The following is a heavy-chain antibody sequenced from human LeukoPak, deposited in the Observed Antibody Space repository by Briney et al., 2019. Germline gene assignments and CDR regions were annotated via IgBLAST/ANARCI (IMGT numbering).Heavy chain of an antibody. CDR1: GFTFSDYY. CDR3: ARRRSVYSYDSGGSPPDY. V-gene: IGHV3-11*03. CDR2: ISSSGSYT. J-gene: IGHJ4*02. D-gene: IGHD3-22*01. Sequence: PGGSLRLSCAASGFTFSDYYMSWIRQAPGKGLEWVSYISSSGSYTRYADSVKGRFTISRDNAKKSLYLQMNSLRAEDTAVYYCARRRSVYSYDSGGSPPDYWGQGTLVTVSS.